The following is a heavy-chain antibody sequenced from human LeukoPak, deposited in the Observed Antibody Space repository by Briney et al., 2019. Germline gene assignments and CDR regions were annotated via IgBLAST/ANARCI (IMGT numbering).Heavy chain of an antibody. D-gene: IGHD5-12*01. Sequence: ASVKVSCKASGGTFISYAISWVRQAPGQGLEWMGGIIPIFGTANYAQKFQGRVTITTDESTSTAYMELRSLRSDDTAVYYCARADIVATITNFDYWGQGTLVTVSS. CDR1: GGTFISYA. J-gene: IGHJ4*02. V-gene: IGHV1-69*05. CDR3: ARADIVATITNFDY. CDR2: IIPIFGTA.